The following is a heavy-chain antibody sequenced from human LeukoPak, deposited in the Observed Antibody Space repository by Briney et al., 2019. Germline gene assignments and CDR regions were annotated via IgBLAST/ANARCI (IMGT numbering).Heavy chain of an antibody. CDR1: GFTFSSYA. D-gene: IGHD6-19*01. CDR2: ISGSGGRT. Sequence: GGSLRLSCAASGFTFSSYAMRWVRQAPGKGLEGVSAISGSGGRTYYADSVKGRFTISRDKSKNTLYLQMNRLRAEDTAVYYCAKDLFLPSVAGMRELDDYWGQGTLVTVSS. J-gene: IGHJ4*02. V-gene: IGHV3-23*01. CDR3: AKDLFLPSVAGMRELDDY.